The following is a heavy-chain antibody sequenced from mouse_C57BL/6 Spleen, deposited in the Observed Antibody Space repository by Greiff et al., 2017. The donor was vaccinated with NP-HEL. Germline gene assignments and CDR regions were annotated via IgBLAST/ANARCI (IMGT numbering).Heavy chain of an antibody. CDR1: GYAFSSSW. CDR2: IYPGDGDT. D-gene: IGHD2-5*01. Sequence: VKLQQSGPELVKPGASVKISCKASGYAFSSSWMNWVKQRPGKGLEWIGRIYPGDGDTNYNGKFKGKATLTADKSSSTAYMQLSSLTSEDSAVYFCATAYYSNSAWFAYWGQGTLVTVSA. J-gene: IGHJ3*01. V-gene: IGHV1-82*01. CDR3: ATAYYSNSAWFAY.